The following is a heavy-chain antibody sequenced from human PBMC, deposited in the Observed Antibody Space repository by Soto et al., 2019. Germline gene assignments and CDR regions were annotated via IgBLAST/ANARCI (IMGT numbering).Heavy chain of an antibody. V-gene: IGHV1-8*01. CDR1: GYGLTIDV. CDR3: ARYYSDSTGYLDY. D-gene: IGHD3-22*01. CDR2: MNPNSGNT. Sequence: PLKRDCKGAGYGLTIDVINWGRMDTGQGLEWMGWMNPNSGNTGYAQKFQGRVTMTRNTSISTAYMELSSLRSEDTAVYYCARYYSDSTGYLDYCAEGTLVT. J-gene: IGHJ4*02.